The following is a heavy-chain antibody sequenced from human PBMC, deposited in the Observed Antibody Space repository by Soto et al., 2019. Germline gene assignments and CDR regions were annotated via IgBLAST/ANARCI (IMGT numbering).Heavy chain of an antibody. V-gene: IGHV1-18*04. CDR3: ARGDSTGSPTGWFDP. J-gene: IGHJ5*02. Sequence: QVQLVQSGAEVKKPGASVQVSCKASGYTFTRYSINWVRQAPGQGLEWVGWISGYNGDTKYAQKFQGRVTLTTDTSTTTTYMDLRSLTSDDTAVYFCARGDSTGSPTGWFDPWGQGTLVTVSS. CDR2: ISGYNGDT. CDR1: GYTFTRYS. D-gene: IGHD6-19*01.